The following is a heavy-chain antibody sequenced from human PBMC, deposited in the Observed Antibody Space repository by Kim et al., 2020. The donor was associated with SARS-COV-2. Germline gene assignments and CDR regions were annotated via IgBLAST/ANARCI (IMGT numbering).Heavy chain of an antibody. Sequence: GGSLRLSCAASGFTFSSYDMHWVRQGTEKGLEWVSSIGTKADTSYPDSVKDRFTISRENAKDSFYLQMNSLRTADTAAYYRESGPIEEGIRATKGYFVLWGRGAVVTVSS. J-gene: IGHJ2*01. CDR2: IGTKADT. D-gene: IGHD1-20*01. CDR1: GFTFSSYD. CDR3: ESGPIEEGIRATKGYFVL. V-gene: IGHV3-13*04.